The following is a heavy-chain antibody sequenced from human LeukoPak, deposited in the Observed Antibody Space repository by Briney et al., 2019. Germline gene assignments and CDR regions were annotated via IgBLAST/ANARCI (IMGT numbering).Heavy chain of an antibody. CDR3: ARDIYGSFDY. Sequence: SETLPLTCTVSGGSISSYYWSWIRQPPGEGLEWIGYIYYSGSTNYNPSLKSRVTISIDTSKNQFSLRLSSVTAADTAVYYCARDIYGSFDYWGQGTLVTVSS. V-gene: IGHV4-59*01. CDR1: GGSISSYY. J-gene: IGHJ4*02. CDR2: IYYSGST. D-gene: IGHD2-15*01.